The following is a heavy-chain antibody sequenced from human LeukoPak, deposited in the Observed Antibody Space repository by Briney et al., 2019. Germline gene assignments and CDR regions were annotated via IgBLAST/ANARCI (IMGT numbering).Heavy chain of an antibody. CDR2: IYSGGST. CDR1: GFTFSSNY. Sequence: GGSLRLSCAASGFTFSSNYMSWVRQAPGKGLEWVSVIYSGGSTYYADSVKGRFTISRDNSKNTLYLQMNSLRAEDTAVYYCARDNRDSRIAAYWFDPWGQGTLVTVSS. V-gene: IGHV3-53*01. CDR3: ARDNRDSRIAAYWFDP. J-gene: IGHJ5*02. D-gene: IGHD6-25*01.